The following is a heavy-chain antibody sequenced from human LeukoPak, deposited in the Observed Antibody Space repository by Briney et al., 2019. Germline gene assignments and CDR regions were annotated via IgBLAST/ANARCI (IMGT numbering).Heavy chain of an antibody. CDR2: IYYSGST. J-gene: IGHJ5*02. CDR1: GGSISSGSYY. D-gene: IGHD5-24*01. V-gene: IGHV4-30-4*08. CDR3: ARDGGRDGYHPRWFDP. Sequence: PSQTLSLTCTVSGGSISSGSYYWSWIRQPAGKGLEWIGYIYYSGSTYYNPSLKSRVTISVDTSKNQFSLKLSSVTAADTAVYYCARDGGRDGYHPRWFDPWGQGTLVTVSS.